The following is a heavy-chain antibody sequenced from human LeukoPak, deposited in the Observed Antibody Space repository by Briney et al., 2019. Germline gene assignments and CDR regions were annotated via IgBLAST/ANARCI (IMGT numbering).Heavy chain of an antibody. V-gene: IGHV4-30-4*01. D-gene: IGHD2-21*02. CDR1: GGSISSGDYF. J-gene: IGHJ4*02. Sequence: SQTLFLTCTVSGGSISSGDYFWSWIRQPPGKGLEWIGYIYYSGNTYYNPSLKSRITISLDTSKDHFSLKMSSVTAAETAVYYCARRVTSIRGYFDYWGQGTLVTVSS. CDR2: IYYSGNT. CDR3: ARRVTSIRGYFDY.